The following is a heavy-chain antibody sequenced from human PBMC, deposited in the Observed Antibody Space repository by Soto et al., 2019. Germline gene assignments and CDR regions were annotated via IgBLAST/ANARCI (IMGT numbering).Heavy chain of an antibody. D-gene: IGHD3-10*01. J-gene: IGHJ4*02. V-gene: IGHV1-69*04. CDR1: GDTFSFYS. Sequence: QVQLVQSGAEVKRPGSSVKVSCKASGDTFSFYSINWVRQAPGLGLEWLGRVNPILSMSNYAQRFQGRVTMTAEKSTIKAYMELSGLRSDDTAMYYCATSYGSGYRAFDYWGQGALVTVSS. CDR2: VNPILSMS. CDR3: ATSYGSGYRAFDY.